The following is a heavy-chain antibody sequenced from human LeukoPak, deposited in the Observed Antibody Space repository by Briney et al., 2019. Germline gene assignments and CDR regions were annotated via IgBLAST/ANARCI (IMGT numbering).Heavy chain of an antibody. D-gene: IGHD1-14*01. J-gene: IGHJ6*03. V-gene: IGHV3-53*01. Sequence: GGSLRLSCAASGFTVRSNYMSWVRQAPGKGLEWVSVIYSGGSTYYADSVKGRFTISRDNSKNTLYLQMNSLRAEDTAVYYCARWENHPYYYMDVWGKGTTVTISS. CDR1: GFTVRSNY. CDR3: ARWENHPYYYMDV. CDR2: IYSGGST.